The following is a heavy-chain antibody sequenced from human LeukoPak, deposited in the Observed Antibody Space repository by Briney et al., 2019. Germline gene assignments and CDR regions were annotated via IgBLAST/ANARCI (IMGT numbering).Heavy chain of an antibody. Sequence: SETLSLTCSVSVGPISSYHGSWIRQPAGKGLEWIGRIYTSGSTNYNPSLKGRVTISVDTSKNQISLKLSSVTAADTAVYYCARGGYYGSGSYYGDAFDIWGQGTMVTVSS. D-gene: IGHD3-10*01. J-gene: IGHJ3*02. CDR2: IYTSGST. CDR3: ARGGYYGSGSYYGDAFDI. V-gene: IGHV4-4*07. CDR1: VGPISSYH.